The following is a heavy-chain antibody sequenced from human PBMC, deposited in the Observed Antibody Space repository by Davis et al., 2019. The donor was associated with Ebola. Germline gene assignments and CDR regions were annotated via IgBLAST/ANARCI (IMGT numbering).Heavy chain of an antibody. J-gene: IGHJ5*02. CDR2: ISPGDSDT. Sequence: GGSLRLSCQASGYSFTSGWIGWVRQMPGKGLEWMATISPGDSDTRYSPSFQGRVTMSVDKSISTAYLQWSSLEASDTAMYYCARQPGAGWFDPWGQGTLVIVSS. CDR1: GYSFTSGW. D-gene: IGHD7-27*01. V-gene: IGHV5-51*01. CDR3: ARQPGAGWFDP.